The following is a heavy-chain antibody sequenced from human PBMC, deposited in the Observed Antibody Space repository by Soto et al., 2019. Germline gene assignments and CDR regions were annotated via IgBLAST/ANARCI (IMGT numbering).Heavy chain of an antibody. Sequence: EVQLVESGGGLVKPGGSLRLACAASGFTLRTAWMNWVRQAPGKGLEWVGRIKRESDGGTTDYGVSVRGRFTISRDESQNTLYLQMNSLGPEDTAVYYCATEPYFYDSSGVDVWGQGTTVTVSS. V-gene: IGHV3-15*07. CDR1: GFTLRTAW. CDR2: IKRESDGGTT. CDR3: ATEPYFYDSSGVDV. J-gene: IGHJ6*02.